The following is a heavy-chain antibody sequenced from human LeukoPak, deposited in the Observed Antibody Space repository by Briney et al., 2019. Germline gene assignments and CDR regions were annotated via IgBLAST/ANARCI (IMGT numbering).Heavy chain of an antibody. CDR2: INHSGST. D-gene: IGHD3-22*01. CDR3: AGVLDSSGYYYGFDP. Sequence: SETLSLTCAVYGGSFSGYYWSWIRQPPGKGLEWIGEINHSGSTNYNPSLKSRVTISVDTSKNQFSLKLSSVTAADTAAYCCAGVLDSSGYYYGFDPWGQGTLVTVSS. CDR1: GGSFSGYY. J-gene: IGHJ5*02. V-gene: IGHV4-34*01.